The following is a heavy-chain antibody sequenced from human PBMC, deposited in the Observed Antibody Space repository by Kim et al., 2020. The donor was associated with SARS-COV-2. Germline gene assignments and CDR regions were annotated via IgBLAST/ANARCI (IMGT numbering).Heavy chain of an antibody. V-gene: IGHV1-18*01. Sequence: ASVKVSCKASGYTFTSYGISWVRQAPGQGLEWMGWISAYNGNTNYAQKLQGRVTMTTDTSTSTAYMELRSLRSDDTAVYYCARETLRYSSSWYGGANFDYWGQGTLVTVSS. CDR1: GYTFTSYG. CDR2: ISAYNGNT. CDR3: ARETLRYSSSWYGGANFDY. J-gene: IGHJ4*02. D-gene: IGHD6-13*01.